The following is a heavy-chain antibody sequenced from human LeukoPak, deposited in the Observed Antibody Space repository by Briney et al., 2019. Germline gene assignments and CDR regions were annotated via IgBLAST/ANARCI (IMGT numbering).Heavy chain of an antibody. CDR2: ISSTSSTI. CDR1: GFTFSSYS. J-gene: IGHJ4*02. Sequence: TGGSLRLSCAASGFTFSSYSMNWVRQAPGKGLEWVSYISSTSSTIYYADSVKGRLTISRDNAKNTLYLQMNSLRAEDTAVYYCARDEGIAVDTRGFDYWGQGTLVTVSS. CDR3: ARDEGIAVDTRGFDY. D-gene: IGHD6-19*01. V-gene: IGHV3-48*04.